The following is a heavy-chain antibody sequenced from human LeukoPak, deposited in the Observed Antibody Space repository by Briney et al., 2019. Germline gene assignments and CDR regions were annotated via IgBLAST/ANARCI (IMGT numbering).Heavy chain of an antibody. CDR1: GFTFSNYW. Sequence: PGGSLRLSCAASGFTFSNYWMAWVRQAPGRGLEWVASIKPDGSVIYYGDSVKGRFTLSRDNTKNSLYLQMNSLRAEDTAVYYCARDFGGVAGTWYDAFDIWGQGTMVTVSS. D-gene: IGHD6-19*01. V-gene: IGHV3-7*01. J-gene: IGHJ3*02. CDR2: IKPDGSVI. CDR3: ARDFGGVAGTWYDAFDI.